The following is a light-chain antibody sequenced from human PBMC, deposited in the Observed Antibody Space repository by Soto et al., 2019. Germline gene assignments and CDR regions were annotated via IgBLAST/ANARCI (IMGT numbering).Light chain of an antibody. Sequence: QSALTQPASVSRSPGQSVTISCTGTSSDIGDYTHVSWYQQHPGKAPKLIIYEVSDRPSGVSNRFSGSKSGNTASLTISGLQTEDEADYYCCSYTSISTSAVFGGGTQLTVL. V-gene: IGLV2-14*01. CDR2: EVS. CDR3: CSYTSISTSAV. J-gene: IGLJ2*01. CDR1: SSDIGDYTH.